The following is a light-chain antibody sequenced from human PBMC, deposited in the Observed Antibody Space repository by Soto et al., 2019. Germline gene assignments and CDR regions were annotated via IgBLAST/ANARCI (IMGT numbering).Light chain of an antibody. Sequence: QSVLTQPPSASGTPGQRVTISCSGSSSNIGSNSVYWYQQLPGTAPKLLFYRNNQRPSGVPDRFSGSKSGTSASLAISGLRSEDEADYYCAVWDDSLSGWVFGGGTKVTVL. V-gene: IGLV1-47*01. CDR3: AVWDDSLSGWV. CDR1: SSNIGSNS. CDR2: RNN. J-gene: IGLJ3*02.